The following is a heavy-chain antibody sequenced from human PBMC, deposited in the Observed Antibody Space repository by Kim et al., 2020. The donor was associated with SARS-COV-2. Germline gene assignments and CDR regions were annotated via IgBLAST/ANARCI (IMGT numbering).Heavy chain of an antibody. V-gene: IGHV1-2*02. CDR2: INPKNGDK. D-gene: IGHD1-1*01. CDR3: AREEGTVTTDYYYDLDV. CDR1: GYIFTDYY. J-gene: IGHJ6*02. Sequence: ASVKVSCKASGYIFTDYYIHWVRQAPGQGLEWMGWINPKNGDKNYAQKFQDRVTMTRDTSISTAYMELRRLTSDDTALYYCAREEGTVTTDYYYDLDVWGQGMTVTVS.